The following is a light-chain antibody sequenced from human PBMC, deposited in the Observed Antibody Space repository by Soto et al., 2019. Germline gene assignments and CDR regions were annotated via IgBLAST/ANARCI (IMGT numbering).Light chain of an antibody. CDR3: HQYGSSPQT. CDR1: QSVSTTC. Sequence: EIVLTQSPGTLSLSPGERATLSCRASQSVSTTCLAWYRQKPGQAPRLLIYGASSGATGIPDRFSGSGSGTDFTLTIGRLEPEDFALYYCHQYGSSPQTFGQGTKVEIK. J-gene: IGKJ1*01. CDR2: GAS. V-gene: IGKV3-20*01.